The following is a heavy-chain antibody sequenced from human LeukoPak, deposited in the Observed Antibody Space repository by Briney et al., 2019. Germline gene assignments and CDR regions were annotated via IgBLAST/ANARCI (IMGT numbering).Heavy chain of an antibody. CDR2: IDHSGTT. J-gene: IGHJ6*03. V-gene: IGHV4-34*01. CDR1: GGSFSGYY. CDR3: ATGRNGVVPAPILGVGPWYNYHYMDV. Sequence: PSDTLSLTCVVYGGSFSGYYWSWIRQPPGKGLEWIGEIDHSGTTNYNPSLKSRVTMSVDTSKNQFSLMVSSVTAADTAVYYCATGRNGVVPAPILGVGPWYNYHYMDVWGKGTTVTVSS. D-gene: IGHD2-2*02.